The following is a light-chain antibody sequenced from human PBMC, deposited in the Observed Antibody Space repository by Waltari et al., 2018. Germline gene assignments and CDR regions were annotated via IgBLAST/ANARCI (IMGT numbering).Light chain of an antibody. Sequence: SALTQSRSVSGSPGQSVTISCTGTSSDVGGYDSVSWYQQHPGKAPKLVIYDVYKRPSGVPDRFSASKSGNTASLTISGLQADDEADYYCCAYAYTYWVFGGGTKVTVL. CDR3: CAYAYTYWV. CDR2: DVY. CDR1: SSDVGGYDS. V-gene: IGLV2-11*01. J-gene: IGLJ3*02.